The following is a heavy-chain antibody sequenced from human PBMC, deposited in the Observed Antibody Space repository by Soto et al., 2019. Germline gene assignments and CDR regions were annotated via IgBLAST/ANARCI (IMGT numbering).Heavy chain of an antibody. D-gene: IGHD4-17*01. CDR2: ITYDGSNK. V-gene: IGHV3-30*18. Sequence: QVQVVESGGGVVQPGRSLRLSCAASGFTFSSYGFHLVRQAPGKGLEWVAVITYDGSNKLFADSVRGRFTISRDNSRNTLYLQVNSLRAEDTAVYYCAKSDYTLPYFDSWGQGTLVSVSS. CDR3: AKSDYTLPYFDS. CDR1: GFTFSSYG. J-gene: IGHJ4*02.